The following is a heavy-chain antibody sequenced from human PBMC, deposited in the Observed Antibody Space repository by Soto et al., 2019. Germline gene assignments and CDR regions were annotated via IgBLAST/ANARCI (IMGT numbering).Heavy chain of an antibody. V-gene: IGHV4-30-4*01. Sequence: SETLSLTCTLSGRSISSGDSYWSWIRQPPGKDLECIALISYSGSTSYNSCLKSRVTISLDTSKNQFSLTLSSVTAAVTAVYYCARQLSGSYPYDYWGQGTLVTVSS. CDR1: GRSISSGDSY. CDR3: ARQLSGSYPYDY. D-gene: IGHD3-10*01. CDR2: ISYSGST. J-gene: IGHJ4*02.